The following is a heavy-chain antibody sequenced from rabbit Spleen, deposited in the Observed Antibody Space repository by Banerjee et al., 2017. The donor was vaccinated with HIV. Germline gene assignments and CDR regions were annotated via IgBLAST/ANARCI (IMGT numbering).Heavy chain of an antibody. Sequence: QEQLVESGGGLVKPGASLTLTCKASGFSFGDRDVMCWVRQAPGKGLEWIACINTATGKAVYATWAKGRFTISRTSSTTVTLRMTSLTAADRAAYFCARDLVGVIGWNFYLWGQGTLVTVS. V-gene: IGHV1S45*01. CDR3: ARDLVGVIGWNFYL. D-gene: IGHD1-1*01. CDR1: GFSFGDRDV. J-gene: IGHJ3*01. CDR2: INTATGKA.